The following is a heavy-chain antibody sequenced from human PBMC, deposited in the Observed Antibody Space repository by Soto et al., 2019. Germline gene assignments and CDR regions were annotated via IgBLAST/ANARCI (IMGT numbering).Heavy chain of an antibody. J-gene: IGHJ4*01. D-gene: IGHD3-3*01. CDR3: VRDVIGFWSGYYTGCFDY. Sequence: VGSLRLSCAASGFTFSRYWMSWVRQAPGKGLEWVANIKQDGSEESYVDSVRGRFTVSRDNAKNSLYLQMNSLRAEDTAVYYCVRDVIGFWSGYYTGCFDYWGQGILVTVSS. CDR1: GFTFSRYW. CDR2: IKQDGSEE. V-gene: IGHV3-7*01.